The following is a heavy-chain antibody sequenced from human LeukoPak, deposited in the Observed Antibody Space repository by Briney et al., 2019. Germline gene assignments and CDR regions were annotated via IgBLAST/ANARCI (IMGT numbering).Heavy chain of an antibody. Sequence: GGSLRLSCAASGFTFSSYAVSWVRQAPGKGLEWVSAISGSGGSTYYADSVKGRFTISRDNSKNTLYLQMNSLRAEDTAVYYCAKDVSYSSGWYYFDYWGQGTLVTVSS. V-gene: IGHV3-23*01. CDR2: ISGSGGST. J-gene: IGHJ4*02. CDR1: GFTFSSYA. D-gene: IGHD6-19*01. CDR3: AKDVSYSSGWYYFDY.